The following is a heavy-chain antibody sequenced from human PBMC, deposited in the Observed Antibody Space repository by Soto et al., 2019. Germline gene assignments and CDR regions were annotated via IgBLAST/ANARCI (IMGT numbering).Heavy chain of an antibody. V-gene: IGHV6-1*01. D-gene: IGHD5-12*01. CDR3: ARPLYQWGNIVATRAFDY. Sequence: SQTLSLTCAISGDSVSSNHATWDWIRQSPSRGLEWLGRTYYRSKWYYDYALSVKGRFTISRDNPKNSLYLQMSGLTAEDTAVYYCARPLYQWGNIVATRAFDYWGQGALVTVSS. CDR2: TYYRSKWYY. J-gene: IGHJ4*02. CDR1: GDSVSSNHAT.